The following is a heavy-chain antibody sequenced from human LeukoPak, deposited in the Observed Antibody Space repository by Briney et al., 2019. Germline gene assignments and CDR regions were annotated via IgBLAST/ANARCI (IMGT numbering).Heavy chain of an antibody. Sequence: ASVKVSCKASGYTFTSYDINWVRQATGQGLGWMGWMNPNSGNTGYAQKFQGRVTMTRNTSISTAYMELSSLRSEDTAVYYCARGRRIVATISYYYYMDVWGKGTTVTVSS. CDR3: ARGRRIVATISYYYYMDV. D-gene: IGHD5-12*01. J-gene: IGHJ6*03. CDR2: MNPNSGNT. V-gene: IGHV1-8*01. CDR1: GYTFTSYD.